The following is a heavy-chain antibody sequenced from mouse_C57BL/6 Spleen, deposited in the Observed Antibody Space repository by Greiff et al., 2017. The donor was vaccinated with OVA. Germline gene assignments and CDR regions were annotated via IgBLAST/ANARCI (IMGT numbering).Heavy chain of an antibody. Sequence: VQLQESGPELVKPGASVKISCKASGYAFSSSWMNWVKQRPGKGLEWIGRIYPGDGDTNYNGKFKGKATLTADKSSSTAYMQLSSLTSEDSAVYFCARGYYGSSYYFDYWGQGTTLTVSS. D-gene: IGHD1-1*01. CDR3: ARGYYGSSYYFDY. CDR2: IYPGDGDT. J-gene: IGHJ2*01. V-gene: IGHV1-82*01. CDR1: GYAFSSSW.